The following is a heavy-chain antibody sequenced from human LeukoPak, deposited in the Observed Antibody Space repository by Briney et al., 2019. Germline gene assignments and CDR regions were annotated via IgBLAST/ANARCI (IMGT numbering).Heavy chain of an antibody. V-gene: IGHV3-23*01. CDR2: ISGSGGST. D-gene: IGHD3-10*01. CDR3: AKAYYGSGSSIPSSYYYYGMDV. Sequence: SGRSLRLSCAASGFTFSSYAMSWVRQAPGKGLEWVSAISGSGGSTYYADSVKGRFTISRDNSKNTLYLQMNSLRAEDTAVYYCAKAYYGSGSSIPSSYYYYGMDVWGQGTTVTVSS. CDR1: GFTFSSYA. J-gene: IGHJ6*02.